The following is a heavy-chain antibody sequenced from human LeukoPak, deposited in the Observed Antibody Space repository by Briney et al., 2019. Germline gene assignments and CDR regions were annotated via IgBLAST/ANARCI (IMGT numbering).Heavy chain of an antibody. J-gene: IGHJ5*02. V-gene: IGHV1-2*06. CDR3: AREEGDIVVVPGHNWFDP. CDR2: INPNSGGT. Sequence: GASVKVSCKASGYTYTGYYMHWVRQAPGQGLEWMGRINPNSGGTNYAQKFQGRVTMTRDTSISTAYMELSRLRSDDTAVYYCAREEGDIVVVPGHNWFDPWGQGTLVTVSS. D-gene: IGHD2-2*01. CDR1: GYTYTGYY.